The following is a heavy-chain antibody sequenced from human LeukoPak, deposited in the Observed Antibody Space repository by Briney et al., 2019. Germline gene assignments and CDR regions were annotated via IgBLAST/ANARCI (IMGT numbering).Heavy chain of an antibody. J-gene: IGHJ5*02. CDR2: IYYSGST. D-gene: IGHD6-19*01. CDR1: GGSVSSVSYY. V-gene: IGHV4-39*01. CDR3: ARSDRQWLVLFSWFDP. Sequence: SETLSLTCTVSGGSVSSVSYYWSWIRQPPGKGLEWIGSIYYSGSTYYNPSLKSRVTISVDTSKNQFSLKLSSVTAADTAVYYCARSDRQWLVLFSWFDPWGQGTLVTVSS.